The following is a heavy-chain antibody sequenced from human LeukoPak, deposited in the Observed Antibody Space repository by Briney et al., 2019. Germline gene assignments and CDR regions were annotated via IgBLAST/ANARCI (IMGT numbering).Heavy chain of an antibody. CDR2: IKSDGGTT. CDR3: STSSQHYGSGSSRIYYYYMDV. J-gene: IGHJ6*03. Sequence: PGGSLRLSCAASGFTFSKAWFSWVRRAPGKGLEWIGRIKSDGGTTDYAAPVKGRFTISRDDSKNTLYLQMNSLKTEDTAVYYCSTSSQHYGSGSSRIYYYYMDVWGKGTTVTVSS. V-gene: IGHV3-15*01. CDR1: GFTFSKAW. D-gene: IGHD3-10*01.